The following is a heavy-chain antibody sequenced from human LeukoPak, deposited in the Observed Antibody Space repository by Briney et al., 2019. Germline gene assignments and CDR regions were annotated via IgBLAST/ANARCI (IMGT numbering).Heavy chain of an antibody. D-gene: IGHD3-10*01. CDR3: AKDQGINWFDA. CDR2: ISVSGGST. J-gene: IGHJ5*02. CDR1: GFTFSSYA. Sequence: GGSLRLSCAASGFTFSSYAMNWVRQAPGKGLEWVSGISVSGGSTYYADSVKGRFTISRDNSKNMSYLQMNSLRAEDTAVYYCAKDQGINWFDAWGQGTLVTVSS. V-gene: IGHV3-23*01.